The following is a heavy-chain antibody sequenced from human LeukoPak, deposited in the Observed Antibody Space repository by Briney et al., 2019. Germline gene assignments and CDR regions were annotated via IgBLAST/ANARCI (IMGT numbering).Heavy chain of an antibody. V-gene: IGHV3-7*04. D-gene: IGHD5-24*01. CDR3: TRVGYIDEGIDY. CDR2: IKQDGSKK. J-gene: IGHJ4*02. CDR1: GFPFSSYW. Sequence: GGSLRLSCVASGFPFSSYWMTWVRQAPGKGLKWVANIKQDGSKKSYVDSVKGRFTISRDNAKNSLYLQMNSPRAEDTAIYYCTRVGYIDEGIDYWGQGTLVTVSS.